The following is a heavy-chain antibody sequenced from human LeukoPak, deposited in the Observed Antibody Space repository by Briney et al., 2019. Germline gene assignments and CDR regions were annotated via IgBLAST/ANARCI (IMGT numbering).Heavy chain of an antibody. J-gene: IGHJ4*02. CDR3: ARKDEDILTGYSKGFDY. V-gene: IGHV4-4*02. CDR2: IYHSGST. D-gene: IGHD3-9*01. CDR1: GGSISSSNW. Sequence: NPSETLSLTCAVSGGSISSSNWWSSVRQPPGKGLEWIGEIYHSGSTNYNPSLKSRVTISVDKSKNQFSLKLSSVTAADTAVYYCARKDEDILTGYSKGFDYWGQGTLVTVSS.